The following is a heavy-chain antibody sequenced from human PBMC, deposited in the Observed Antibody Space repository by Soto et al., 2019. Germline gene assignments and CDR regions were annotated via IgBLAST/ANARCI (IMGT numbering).Heavy chain of an antibody. D-gene: IGHD4-17*01. CDR1: GVSISSSSYY. Sequence: QLQLQESGPGLVQPSETLSLTYTVSGVSISSSSYYWGWIRQPPWKGLEWIGSIYYSGITYYNPSLKTRDTISVDTSKNPFSPRLSSVTAADTAVYYCARRGVYGDYSSGGHGTLDNVYS. CDR2: IYYSGIT. V-gene: IGHV4-39*01. CDR3: ARRGVYGDYSS. J-gene: IGHJ4*01.